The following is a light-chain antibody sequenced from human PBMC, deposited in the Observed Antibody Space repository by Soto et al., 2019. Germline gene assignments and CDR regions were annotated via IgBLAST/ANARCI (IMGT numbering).Light chain of an antibody. J-gene: IGKJ1*01. CDR2: DAS. V-gene: IGKV3-20*01. Sequence: ENALTQSPGTLSLSPGERVTLSCRASQDIRSHLAWYQHKPGQAPRLLIFDASSRATGISARFSGSGSGTDFTLCISRVEPEDFAVYYCQQYGTSPRTFGQGTKVDIK. CDR3: QQYGTSPRT. CDR1: QDIRSH.